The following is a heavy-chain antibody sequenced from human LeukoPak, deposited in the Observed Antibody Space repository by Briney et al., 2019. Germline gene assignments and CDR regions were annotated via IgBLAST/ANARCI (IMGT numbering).Heavy chain of an antibody. CDR3: AKGWYSSSSGGSDI. V-gene: IGHV3-9*01. CDR1: GFTFDDYA. D-gene: IGHD6-13*01. J-gene: IGHJ3*02. CDR2: ISWNSGSI. Sequence: GGSLRLSCAASGFTFDDYAMHWVRQAPGKGLEWVSGISWNSGSIGYADSVKGRFTISRDNAKNSLYLQMNSLRAEDTALYYCAKGWYSSSSGGSDIWGQGTMVTVSS.